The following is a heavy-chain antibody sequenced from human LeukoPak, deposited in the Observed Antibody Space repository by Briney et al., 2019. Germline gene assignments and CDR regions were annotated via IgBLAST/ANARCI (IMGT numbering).Heavy chain of an antibody. CDR2: IYYSGST. D-gene: IGHD1-1*01. CDR1: GGSFSSYY. Sequence: SETLSLTCAVYGGSFSSYYWGWIRQPPGKGLEWIGSIYYSGSTYYNPSLKSRVTVSVDTSKNQFSLKLSSVTAADTAVYYCARGASTTHAFDIWGQGTMVTVSS. V-gene: IGHV4-39*07. J-gene: IGHJ3*02. CDR3: ARGASTTHAFDI.